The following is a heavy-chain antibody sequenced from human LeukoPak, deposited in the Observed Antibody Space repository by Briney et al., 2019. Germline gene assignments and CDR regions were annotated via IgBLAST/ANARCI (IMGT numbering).Heavy chain of an antibody. D-gene: IGHD2-2*01. V-gene: IGHV4-31*03. CDR3: ARDRVPARGMDV. Sequence: SETLSLTCTVSGGSISSGGYYWSWIRQHPGKGLEWIGYIYYSGGTYYNPSLKSRVTISVDTSKNQFSLKLSSVTAADTAVYYCARDRVPARGMDVWGQGTTVTVSS. CDR2: IYYSGGT. J-gene: IGHJ6*02. CDR1: GGSISSGGYY.